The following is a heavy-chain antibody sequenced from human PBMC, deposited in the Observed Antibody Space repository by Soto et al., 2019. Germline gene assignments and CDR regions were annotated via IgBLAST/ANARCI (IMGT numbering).Heavy chain of an antibody. V-gene: IGHV4-59*08. D-gene: IGHD3-9*01. Sequence: QVQLQESGPGLVKPSETLSLTCTVSGGSISSYYWSWIQQPPGKALECIGYIYYSGSTNYNPSLMSRVTISVDTSKNQFSLKLSSVTVADTAVYYCARQLRYFDRAGNWFDPWGQGTLVTVSS. J-gene: IGHJ5*02. CDR1: GGSISSYY. CDR2: IYYSGST. CDR3: ARQLRYFDRAGNWFDP.